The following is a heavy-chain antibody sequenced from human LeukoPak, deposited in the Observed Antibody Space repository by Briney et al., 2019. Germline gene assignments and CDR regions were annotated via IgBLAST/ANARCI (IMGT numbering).Heavy chain of an antibody. J-gene: IGHJ4*02. CDR3: ARGGYSSSWYHFDY. CDR2: IYSGGTT. V-gene: IGHV3-53*01. Sequence: PGGSLRLSCAASGFTVSSNYMSWVRQAPGKGLEWVSVIYSGGTTNYADSVKGRFTISRDNSKNTQFLQMNSLRAEDTAVYYCARGGYSSSWYHFDYWGQGTLVTVSS. CDR1: GFTVSSNY. D-gene: IGHD6-13*01.